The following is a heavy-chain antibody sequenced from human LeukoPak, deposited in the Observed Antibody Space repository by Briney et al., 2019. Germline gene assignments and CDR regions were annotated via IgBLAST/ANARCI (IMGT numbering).Heavy chain of an antibody. J-gene: IGHJ4*02. CDR2: ISSSSSTI. D-gene: IGHD1-26*01. V-gene: IGHV3-48*04. CDR1: GFTFSSYS. Sequence: PGGSLRLSCAASGFTFSSYSMNWVRQAPGKGLEWVSYISSSSSTIYYADSVKGRFTISRDNAKNSLYLQMNSLRAEDTAVYYCAKGSYALDYWGQGTLVTVSS. CDR3: AKGSYALDY.